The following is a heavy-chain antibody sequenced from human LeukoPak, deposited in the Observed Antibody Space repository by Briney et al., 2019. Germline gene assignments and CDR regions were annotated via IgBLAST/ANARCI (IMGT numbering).Heavy chain of an antibody. V-gene: IGHV4-34*01. Sequence: PSETLSLTCAVYGGSFSGYYWSWIRQPPGKGLEWIGEINHSGSTNYNPSLKSRVTISVDTSKYQFSLKLSSVTAADTAVYYCARVSARIAARAYFDYWGQGTLVTVSS. J-gene: IGHJ4*02. CDR1: GGSFSGYY. D-gene: IGHD6-6*01. CDR2: INHSGST. CDR3: ARVSARIAARAYFDY.